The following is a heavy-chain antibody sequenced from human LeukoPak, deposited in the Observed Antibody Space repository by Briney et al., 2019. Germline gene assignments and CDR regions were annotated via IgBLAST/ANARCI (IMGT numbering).Heavy chain of an antibody. CDR1: GFTFSSYA. J-gene: IGHJ6*02. CDR2: ISGSGGST. Sequence: GGFLRLSCAASGFTFSSYAMSWVRQAPGKGLEWVSAISGSGGSTYYADSVKGRFTISRDNSKNTLYLQMNSLRAEDTAVYYCAKSSSWLHSKKYYSYGMDVWGQGTTVTVSS. CDR3: AKSSSWLHSKKYYSYGMDV. D-gene: IGHD6-13*01. V-gene: IGHV3-23*01.